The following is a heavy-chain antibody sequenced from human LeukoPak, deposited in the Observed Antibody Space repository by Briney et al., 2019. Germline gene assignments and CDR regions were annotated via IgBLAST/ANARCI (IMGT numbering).Heavy chain of an antibody. J-gene: IGHJ4*02. CDR1: GLTFRSYA. D-gene: IGHD2-2*01. Sequence: GGSLRLSCVVSGLTFRSYAMHWVRQAPGRGLEYVSAISDNGGSTYYANSVKGRFTISRDNSKNTLYLQMGSLRTEDMAEYYCARVGCSSTSCYLVNWGQGTLLTVSS. CDR3: ARVGCSSTSCYLVN. CDR2: ISDNGGST. V-gene: IGHV3-64*01.